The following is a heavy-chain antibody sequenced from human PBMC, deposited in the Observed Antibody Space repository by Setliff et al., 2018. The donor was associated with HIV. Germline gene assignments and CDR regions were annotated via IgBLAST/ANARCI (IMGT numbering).Heavy chain of an antibody. CDR3: ASEKKAWSVSDSFYEY. V-gene: IGHV4-59*01. J-gene: IGHJ4*02. CDR1: GLSMSYNY. Sequence: SETLSLTCTVSGLSMSYNYWTWIRQSLGKGLEWIGYVHYSGSTRYNPSLKSRVTISVDTSKKKFSLKLTSMTATDTAVYYCASEKKAWSVSDSFYEYWGQGVPVTVSS. D-gene: IGHD3-3*01. CDR2: VHYSGST.